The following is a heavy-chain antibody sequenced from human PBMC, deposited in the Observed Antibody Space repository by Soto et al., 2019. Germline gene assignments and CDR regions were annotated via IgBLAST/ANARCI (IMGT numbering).Heavy chain of an antibody. Sequence: QVQLEQSGAEVKKPGSSVKVSCKASGGTFRNSAISWVRQAPGQGLGWMGGIMPIFRTPDYAHKFQGRVTITADESTSTAYMELSGLRSDDTAVYYCARDNDRPQLGGNYYYILDVWGHGTTVTVSS. CDR3: ARDNDRPQLGGNYYYILDV. D-gene: IGHD1-1*01. CDR1: GGTFRNSA. CDR2: IMPIFRTP. J-gene: IGHJ6*02. V-gene: IGHV1-69*12.